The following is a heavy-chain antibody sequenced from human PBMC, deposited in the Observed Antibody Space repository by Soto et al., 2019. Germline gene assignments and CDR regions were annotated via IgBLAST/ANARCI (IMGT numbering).Heavy chain of an antibody. Sequence: QVQLVQSGTEVKKPGASVKVSCKASGYTFRSYGISWVRQAPGQGPEWMGWISGYNGNTHYPQKFQGKVTMTTDTSTSTAYMELMSLRSDDTAVYYCAKADSNYAGRFSYYYMDVWGNGTLVTVSS. CDR1: GYTFRSYG. J-gene: IGHJ6*03. V-gene: IGHV1-18*01. CDR3: AKADSNYAGRFSYYYMDV. CDR2: ISGYNGNT. D-gene: IGHD4-4*01.